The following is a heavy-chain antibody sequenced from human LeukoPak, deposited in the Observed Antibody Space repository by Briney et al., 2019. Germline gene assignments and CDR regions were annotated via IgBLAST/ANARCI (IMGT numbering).Heavy chain of an antibody. CDR3: AREFGMVDY. V-gene: IGHV1-69*10. CDR2: IIPILGIA. J-gene: IGHJ4*02. CDR1: GGTFRSYT. D-gene: IGHD1-14*01. Sequence: GASVKVSCKASGGTFRSYTISWVRQAPGHGLEWMGGIIPILGIANYAQKFQGRVTITADKSTSTACMELSSLRSEDTAVYYCAREFGMVDYWGQGTLVTVSS.